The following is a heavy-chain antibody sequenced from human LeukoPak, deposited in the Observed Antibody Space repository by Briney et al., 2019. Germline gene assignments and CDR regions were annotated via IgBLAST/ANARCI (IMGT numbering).Heavy chain of an antibody. CDR1: GGSISSGDYY. V-gene: IGHV4-30-4*08. CDR3: ATHNSGYDSGSDAFDI. Sequence: ASQTPSLTCTVSGGSISSGDYYWSWIRQPPGKGLEWIGYIYYSGSTFYNPSLKSRVTISVDTSKNRFSLKLSSVTAADTAVYFCATHNSGYDSGSDAFDIWGQGTMVTVSS. J-gene: IGHJ3*02. CDR2: IYYSGST. D-gene: IGHD3-10*01.